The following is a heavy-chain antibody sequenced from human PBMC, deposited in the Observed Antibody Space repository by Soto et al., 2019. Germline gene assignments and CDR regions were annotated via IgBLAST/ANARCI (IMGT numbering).Heavy chain of an antibody. J-gene: IGHJ6*02. CDR2: ISDYNGNT. CDR3: AREGYYSGSGTYTPPRYYGMDV. D-gene: IGHD3-10*01. CDR1: GYTFSSYG. Sequence: QVQLVQSGVEVKKAGASVKVSCKASGYTFSSYGISWARQAPGQGLEWMGWISDYNGNTHYAQKFQGRLIMTTDTTTRTGNMELRGLRPDAPAVYFCAREGYYSGSGTYTPPRYYGMDVWGQGTTVTVSS. V-gene: IGHV1-18*01.